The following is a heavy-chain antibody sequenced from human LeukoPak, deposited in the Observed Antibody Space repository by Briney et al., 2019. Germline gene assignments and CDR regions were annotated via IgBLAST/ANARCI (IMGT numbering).Heavy chain of an antibody. D-gene: IGHD2-2*01. CDR3: ARRLTQYDCFDP. CDR1: GGTFSSYA. V-gene: IGHV1-69*01. Sequence: ASLKVSCKASGGTFSSYAISWVRQAPGQGLEWMGGIIPIFGTANYAQKFQGRVTITADESTSTAYMELSSLRSEDTAVYYCARRLTQYDCFDPWGQGILVTVSS. CDR2: IIPIFGTA. J-gene: IGHJ5*02.